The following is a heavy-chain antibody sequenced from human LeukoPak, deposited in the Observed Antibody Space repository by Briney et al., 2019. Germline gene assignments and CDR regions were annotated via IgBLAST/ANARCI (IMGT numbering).Heavy chain of an antibody. CDR3: AKDFHGDFPYFFDY. CDR1: GFTFSDYY. CDR2: ISASGGTT. J-gene: IGHJ4*02. Sequence: GGSLRLSCAASGFTFSDYYMSWIRQAPGKGLEWVSSISASGGTTYYADSVKGRFTISRDNSKNTLNLQMNSLRAEDTAVYYCAKDFHGDFPYFFDYWGQGNLVTVSS. V-gene: IGHV3-23*01.